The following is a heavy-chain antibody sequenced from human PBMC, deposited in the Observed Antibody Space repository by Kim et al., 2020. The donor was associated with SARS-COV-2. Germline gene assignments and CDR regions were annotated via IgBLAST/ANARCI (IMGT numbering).Heavy chain of an antibody. D-gene: IGHD6-19*01. Sequence: YNPSLKSRVIISVDTSKNQFSLKLSSVTAADTAVYYCARESSGWYYFDYWGQGTLVTVSS. J-gene: IGHJ4*02. CDR3: ARESSGWYYFDY. V-gene: IGHV4-61*02.